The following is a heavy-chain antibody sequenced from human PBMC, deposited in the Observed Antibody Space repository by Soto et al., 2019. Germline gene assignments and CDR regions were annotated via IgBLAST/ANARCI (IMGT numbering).Heavy chain of an antibody. D-gene: IGHD3-10*01. CDR2: IYYSGST. Sequence: QLQLQESGPGLVKPSETLSLTCTVSGGSISSSSYYWGWIRQPPGKGLEWIGSIYYSGSTYYNPSLKSRVTISVDTSKNQFSLKLSSVTAADTAVYYCARQSGGEVIAVDYWGQGTLVTVSS. V-gene: IGHV4-39*01. CDR1: GGSISSSSYY. J-gene: IGHJ4*02. CDR3: ARQSGGEVIAVDY.